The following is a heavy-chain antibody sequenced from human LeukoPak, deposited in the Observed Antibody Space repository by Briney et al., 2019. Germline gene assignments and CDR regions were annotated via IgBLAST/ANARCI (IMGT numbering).Heavy chain of an antibody. CDR2: IKQDESEK. J-gene: IGHJ4*02. Sequence: PGGSLRLSCAASGLTFSSYWMSWVRQAPGKGLEWVANIKQDESEKYYVDSVKGRFTISRDNAKNSLYLQMNSLRAEDTAVYYCARPEGYCSGGSCFPFLYWGQGTLVTVSS. V-gene: IGHV3-7*01. D-gene: IGHD2-15*01. CDR3: ARPEGYCSGGSCFPFLY. CDR1: GLTFSSYW.